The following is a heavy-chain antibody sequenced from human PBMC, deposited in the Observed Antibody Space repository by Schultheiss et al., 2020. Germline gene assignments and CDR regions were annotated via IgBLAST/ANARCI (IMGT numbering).Heavy chain of an antibody. Sequence: SETLSLTCTVSGGSISSYYWSWIRQPPGKGLEWIGYIYYSGSTNYNPSLKSRVTISVDTSKNQFSLKLSSVTAADTAVYYCARIGGYDFWSGYPTYDAFDIWGQGTMVTVSS. J-gene: IGHJ3*02. CDR3: ARIGGYDFWSGYPTYDAFDI. CDR2: IYYSGST. D-gene: IGHD3-3*01. CDR1: GGSISSYY. V-gene: IGHV4-59*01.